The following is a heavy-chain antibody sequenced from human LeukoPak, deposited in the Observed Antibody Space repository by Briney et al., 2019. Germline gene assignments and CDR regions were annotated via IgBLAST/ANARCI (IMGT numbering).Heavy chain of an antibody. V-gene: IGHV4-59*08. CDR2: IYYSGST. Sequence: SETLSLTCTVSGGSISSYYWSWIRQPPGKGLEWIGYIYYSGSTNYNPSLKSRVTISVDTSKNQFSLKLSSVTAADTAVYYCARSANGGVNFRFNHRHFDYWGQGTLVTVSS. CDR1: GGSISSYY. CDR3: ARSANGGVNFRFNHRHFDY. D-gene: IGHD3-16*01. J-gene: IGHJ4*02.